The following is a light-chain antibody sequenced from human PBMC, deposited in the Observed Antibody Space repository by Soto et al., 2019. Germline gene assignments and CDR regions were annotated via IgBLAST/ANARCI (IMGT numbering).Light chain of an antibody. CDR1: QSVLYSSNNKTY. Sequence: DIVMTQSPDSLAVSLGERATINCKSSQSVLYSSNNKTYLAWYQQKPGQPPKLLIYWASTRESGVPDRFSGSGSGTDFPLTISSLQAEDGAVYYCQQYYSTPRTVGQGTKVEIK. CDR2: WAS. CDR3: QQYYSTPRT. J-gene: IGKJ1*01. V-gene: IGKV4-1*01.